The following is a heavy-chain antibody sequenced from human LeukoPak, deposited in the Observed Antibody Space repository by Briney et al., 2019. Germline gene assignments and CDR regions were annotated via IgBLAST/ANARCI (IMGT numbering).Heavy chain of an antibody. J-gene: IGHJ5*02. V-gene: IGHV1-2*02. CDR2: INPNSGGT. CDR3: ARSPCSGGSCYSYGSYSRPWCDP. Sequence: ASVKVSCKASGYTFTGYYMHWVRQAPGQGLEWMGWINPNSGGTNYAQKFQGRVTMTRDTSISTAYMELSRLRSDDTAVYYCARSPCSGGSCYSYGSYSRPWCDPWGQGTLVTVSS. CDR1: GYTFTGYY. D-gene: IGHD2-15*01.